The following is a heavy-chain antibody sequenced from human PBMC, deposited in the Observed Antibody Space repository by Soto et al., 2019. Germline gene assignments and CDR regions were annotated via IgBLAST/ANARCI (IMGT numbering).Heavy chain of an antibody. V-gene: IGHV3-30*18. CDR2: ISYDGTNK. D-gene: IGHD5-18*01. CDR3: AKDGRSYPYYFDY. Sequence: GGSLRLSCAASGFTFNNYAMHWVRQAPGKGLEWVALISYDGTNKYYADSVKGRFIISRDNSKTTLYLQMGSLRAEDTAVYYCAKDGRSYPYYFDYWGQGTLVTVSS. CDR1: GFTFNNYA. J-gene: IGHJ4*02.